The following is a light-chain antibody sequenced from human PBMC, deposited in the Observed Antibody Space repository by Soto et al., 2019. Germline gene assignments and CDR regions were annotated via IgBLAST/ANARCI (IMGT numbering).Light chain of an antibody. CDR1: QSVSSSY. V-gene: IGKV3-20*01. J-gene: IGKJ1*01. CDR3: QQYGSSPRT. Sequence: EIVLTQSPGTLSLYPGDTATLSCRASQSVSSSYLAWYQQKPGQAPRLLIYVASIRATGIPDRFSGSGSGTDYILTINRLEPEDFAVYYCQQYGSSPRTFGQGTKVENK. CDR2: VAS.